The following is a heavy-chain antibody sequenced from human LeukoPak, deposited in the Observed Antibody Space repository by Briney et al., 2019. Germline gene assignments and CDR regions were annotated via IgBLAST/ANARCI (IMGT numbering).Heavy chain of an antibody. CDR1: GGSISSSISY. V-gene: IGHV4-39*07. CDR3: ARGPLPYSGSYYFDY. D-gene: IGHD1-26*01. CDR2: IYYRGTT. J-gene: IGHJ4*02. Sequence: SETLSLTCTVSGGSISSSISYWGWIRQPPGKGLEWIGSIYYRGTTYYNPSLKSRVTISVDRSKNQFSLKLSSVTAADTAVYYCARGPLPYSGSYYFDYWGQGTLVTVSS.